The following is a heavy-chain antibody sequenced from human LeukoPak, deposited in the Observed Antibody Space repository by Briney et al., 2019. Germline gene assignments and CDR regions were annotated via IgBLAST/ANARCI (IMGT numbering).Heavy chain of an antibody. D-gene: IGHD5-24*01. Sequence: GGSLRLSCAASRFTFSDYWMSWVRQAPGKGLAWVANIKQDGSQKFYVDSVKGRFTISRDNAKNSLYLQMNSLRAEDTAVYYCPRFIGYNNNVPRFDPWGQGTLVTVSS. J-gene: IGHJ5*02. CDR1: RFTFSDYW. CDR3: PRFIGYNNNVPRFDP. V-gene: IGHV3-7*01. CDR2: IKQDGSQK.